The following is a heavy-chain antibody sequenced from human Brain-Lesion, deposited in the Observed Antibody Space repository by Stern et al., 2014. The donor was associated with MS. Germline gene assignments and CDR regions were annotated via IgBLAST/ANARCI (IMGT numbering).Heavy chain of an antibody. V-gene: IGHV4-31*03. CDR2: FYYSGSI. J-gene: IGHJ2*01. CDR1: GGSVSSGGYF. Sequence: QLQESGPGLVMPLQTLSLTCTVSGGSVSSGGYFWNLIRQHPGKGLEWIGHFYYSGSIAYNPSLKSRVTISVDTSKNQFSLRLRSVTAADTAVYYCARNPALWYFDLWGRGTLAAVSS. CDR3: ARNPALWYFDL. D-gene: IGHD3-3*02.